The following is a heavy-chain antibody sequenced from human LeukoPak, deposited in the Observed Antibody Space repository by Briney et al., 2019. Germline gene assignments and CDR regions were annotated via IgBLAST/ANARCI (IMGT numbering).Heavy chain of an antibody. CDR2: ISGTGGST. CDR1: GFTFNYYW. V-gene: IGHV3-23*01. CDR3: AKVVAGNIDYYFDY. Sequence: GGSLRLSCAASGFTFNYYWMSWVRQTPGKGLEWVAGISGTGGSTHYADSVKGRFTISRDNSKNTVYLQMRNLRVEHTAVYYCAKVVAGNIDYYFDYWGQGILVAVSS. D-gene: IGHD2/OR15-2a*01. J-gene: IGHJ4*02.